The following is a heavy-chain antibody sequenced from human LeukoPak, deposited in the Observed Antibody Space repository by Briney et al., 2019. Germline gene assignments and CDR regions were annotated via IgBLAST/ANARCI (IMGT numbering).Heavy chain of an antibody. CDR3: ARAGDYYGSGSHMDV. J-gene: IGHJ6*03. D-gene: IGHD3-10*01. CDR2: IKQDGSEK. CDR1: GFTFSSYW. V-gene: IGHV3-7*01. Sequence: PGGSLRLSCAASGFTFSSYWMSWVRQAPGKGLEWVANIKQDGSEKYYVDSVKGRFTISRDNAKNSLYLQMDSLRAEDTAVYYCARAGDYYGSGSHMDVWGKGTTVTVSS.